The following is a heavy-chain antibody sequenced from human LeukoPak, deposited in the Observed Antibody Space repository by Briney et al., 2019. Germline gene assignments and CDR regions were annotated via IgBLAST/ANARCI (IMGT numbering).Heavy chain of an antibody. CDR2: ISAYNGNT. Sequence: ASVNVSCKASGYTFNNYAMSWVRQAPGQGLEWMEWISAYNGNTNYAQKFQDRVTMTTDTSTSTAYMELKSLRSDDTAVYYCARDYYGSGEYWGQGTLVSVSS. J-gene: IGHJ4*02. D-gene: IGHD3-10*01. CDR3: ARDYYGSGEY. CDR1: GYTFNNYA. V-gene: IGHV1-18*01.